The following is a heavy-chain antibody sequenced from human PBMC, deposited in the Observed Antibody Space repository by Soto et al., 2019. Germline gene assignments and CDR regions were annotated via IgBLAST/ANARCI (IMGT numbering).Heavy chain of an antibody. V-gene: IGHV3-23*01. CDR3: ASSSSGWYFYY. CDR2: ISGNGGST. CDR1: GFTFSSYA. D-gene: IGHD6-19*01. J-gene: IGHJ4*02. Sequence: EVQLLESGGGLVQPGGSLRLSCAASGFTFSSYAMNWVRQAPGKGLEWVSVISGNGGSTYYADSVKGRFTISRDNSKNRLHLQMNSLRAEDTAVYYCASSSSGWYFYYWGQGTLVTVSS.